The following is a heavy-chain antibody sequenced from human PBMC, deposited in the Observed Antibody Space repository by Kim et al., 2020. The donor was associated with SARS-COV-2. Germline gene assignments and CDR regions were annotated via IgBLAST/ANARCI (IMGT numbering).Heavy chain of an antibody. D-gene: IGHD4-17*01. V-gene: IGHV3-33*06. J-gene: IGHJ6*02. CDR2: IWYDGSNK. CDR3: AKDYGDYVPWYYYGMDV. Sequence: GGSLRLSCAASGFTFSSYGMHWVRQAPGKGLEWVAVIWYDGSNKYYADSVKGRFTISRDNSKNTLYLQMNSLRAEDTAVYYCAKDYGDYVPWYYYGMDVWGQGTTVTVSS. CDR1: GFTFSSYG.